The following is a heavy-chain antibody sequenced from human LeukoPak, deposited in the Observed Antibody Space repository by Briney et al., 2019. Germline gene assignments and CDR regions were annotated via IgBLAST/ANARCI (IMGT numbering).Heavy chain of an antibody. Sequence: SETLSLTCTVSGGSISSYYWSWIRQTAGKGLEWIGRIYTSGSTNYNPSLKSRVTMSVDTSKNQFSLKLSSVTAADTAVYYCAREYGDYLRDYYYGMDVWGQGTTVTVSS. D-gene: IGHD4-17*01. CDR1: GGSISSYY. CDR2: IYTSGST. V-gene: IGHV4-4*07. J-gene: IGHJ6*02. CDR3: AREYGDYLRDYYYGMDV.